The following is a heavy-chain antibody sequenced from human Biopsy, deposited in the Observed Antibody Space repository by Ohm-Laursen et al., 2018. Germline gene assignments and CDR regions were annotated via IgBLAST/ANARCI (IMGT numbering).Heavy chain of an antibody. CDR1: GVSINGGRYY. D-gene: IGHD2-15*01. Sequence: SETLSLTCTVSGVSINGGRYYWNWIRHHPGKGLEWIGNIFYSANTYYNPSLKSRVTISVDTSKNQFSLKLSSVSAADTAVYYFAWLGSGVYFPTFFDFWGQGALVTVSS. J-gene: IGHJ4*02. V-gene: IGHV4-31*03. CDR3: AWLGSGVYFPTFFDF. CDR2: IFYSANT.